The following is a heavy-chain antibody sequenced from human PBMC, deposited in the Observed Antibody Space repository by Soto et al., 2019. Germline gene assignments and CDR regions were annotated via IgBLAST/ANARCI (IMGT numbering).Heavy chain of an antibody. J-gene: IGHJ6*03. CDR3: ARIYCSGGSCYRRGYYYYMDV. CDR2: ISAYNGNT. D-gene: IGHD2-15*01. Sequence: ASVKVSCKASGYTFTSYGISWVRQAPGQGLEWMGWISAYNGNTNYAQKLQGRVTMTTDTSTSTAYMELRSLRSDDTAVYYCARIYCSGGSCYRRGYYYYMDVWGKGTTVTVSS. V-gene: IGHV1-18*01. CDR1: GYTFTSYG.